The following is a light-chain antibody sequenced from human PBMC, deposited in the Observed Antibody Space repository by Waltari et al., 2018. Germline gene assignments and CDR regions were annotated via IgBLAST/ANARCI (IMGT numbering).Light chain of an antibody. V-gene: IGLV1-47*01. CDR2: RNH. J-gene: IGLJ1*01. CDR3: AAWDDSLSAYV. CDR1: SSNIEANS. Sequence: QSVLTQPPSASATPGQRVTISCSGSSSNIEANSVFWYQQFPGTAPKLLMYRNHQRPEGVPDRFSGAKSGTSASLAISGLRSEDEADYYCAAWDDSLSAYVFGTGTTVTVL.